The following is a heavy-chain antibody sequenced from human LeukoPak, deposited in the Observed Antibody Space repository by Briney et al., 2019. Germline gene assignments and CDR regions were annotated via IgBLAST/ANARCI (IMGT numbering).Heavy chain of an antibody. CDR3: ARVLREPSWRSYDY. D-gene: IGHD5-18*01. CDR1: GGSVSNSLYY. CDR2: IYYNGDT. V-gene: IGHV4-61*01. J-gene: IGHJ4*02. Sequence: SETLSLTCTVSGGSVSNSLYYWSWIRQPPGKGLEWIGYIYYNGDTNYNPSLKSRVIISIDTSSNQFSLRLNSMTATDTAVYYCARVLREPSWRSYDYWGQGSLVTVSS.